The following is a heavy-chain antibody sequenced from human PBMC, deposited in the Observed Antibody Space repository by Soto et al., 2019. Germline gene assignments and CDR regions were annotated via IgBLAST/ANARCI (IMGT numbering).Heavy chain of an antibody. CDR2: ISAYNGNT. D-gene: IGHD3-3*02. CDR1: GYTFTSYY. Sequence: QVQLVQSGAEVKKPGASVKVSCKASGYTFTSYYISWVRQAPGQGLAWVGWISAYNGNTNYPQKLQGRVTMTTDTSPRSAYRELSILRSADTAVYDCARDSPPIASWGQGTLVSVSS. CDR3: ARDSPPIAS. J-gene: IGHJ5*02. V-gene: IGHV1-18*01.